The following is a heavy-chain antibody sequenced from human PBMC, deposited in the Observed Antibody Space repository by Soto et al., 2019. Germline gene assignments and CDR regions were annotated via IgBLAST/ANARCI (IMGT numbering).Heavy chain of an antibody. CDR1: GFTFSDYY. V-gene: IGHV3-11*01. CDR2: ISSSGSTI. Sequence: QVQLVESGGGLVKPGGSLRLSCAASGFTFSDYYMSWIRQAPGKGLEWVSYISSSGSTIYYADSVKGRFTISRDNANNSQYLQMNSLRAEDTAVYYCARDLLGSSWYRNNWFDPWGQGTLVTVSS. CDR3: ARDLLGSSWYRNNWFDP. J-gene: IGHJ5*02. D-gene: IGHD6-13*01.